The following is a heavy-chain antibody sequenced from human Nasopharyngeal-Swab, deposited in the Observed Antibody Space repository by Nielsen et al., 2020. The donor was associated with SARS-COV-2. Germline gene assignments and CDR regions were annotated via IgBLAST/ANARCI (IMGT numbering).Heavy chain of an antibody. CDR2: ISSSGSTI. CDR3: ARGGDTEIDY. V-gene: IGHV3-48*03. D-gene: IGHD1-26*01. J-gene: IGHJ4*02. Sequence: VRQAPGKGLEWVSYISSSGSTIYYADSVKGRFIISRDNAKNSLYLQMNSLRAEDTAVYYCARGGDTEIDYWGQGTLVTVSS.